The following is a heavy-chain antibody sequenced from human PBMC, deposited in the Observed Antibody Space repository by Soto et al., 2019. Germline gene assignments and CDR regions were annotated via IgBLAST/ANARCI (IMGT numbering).Heavy chain of an antibody. D-gene: IGHD1-26*01. CDR2: ISGSGGST. CDR3: AKGILVGATMWDDH. V-gene: IGHV3-23*01. J-gene: IGHJ4*02. Sequence: XGSLRVTCSASGFTFSSYSMSWVRQAPGKGLEWVSAISGSGGSTYYADSVKGRFTISRDNSKNTLYLRMNSLRAEDTAVYYCAKGILVGATMWDDHWGQGTLVTVSS. CDR1: GFTFSSYS.